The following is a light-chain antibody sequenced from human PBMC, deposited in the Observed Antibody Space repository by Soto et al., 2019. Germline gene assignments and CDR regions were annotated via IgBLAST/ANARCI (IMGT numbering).Light chain of an antibody. CDR2: DNN. V-gene: IGLV1-51*01. Sequence: QSVFTQPPSVSAAPGQQVTISCSGSSSNIENNYVSWYQQLPGTAPKLLIYDNNKRPSGIPDRFSGSKSGTSATLGITGLQTGDEADYYCGTWDSSLSAGVFGGGTKLTVL. CDR1: SSNIENNY. CDR3: GTWDSSLSAGV. J-gene: IGLJ3*02.